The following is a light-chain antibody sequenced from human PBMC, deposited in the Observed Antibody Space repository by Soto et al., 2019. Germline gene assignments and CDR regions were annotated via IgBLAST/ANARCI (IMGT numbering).Light chain of an antibody. J-gene: IGKJ5*01. CDR2: DAS. CDR3: QQYTKWPIT. CDR1: QSVSSN. Sequence: EIVMTPSPGTLSVSPGERATLSCRASQSVSSNLAWYQQKPGQAPRLLISDASTRATGIPARFSGSGSGTEFTLTVSSLQSEDFAVYYCQQYTKWPITFGQGTRLEIK. V-gene: IGKV3-15*01.